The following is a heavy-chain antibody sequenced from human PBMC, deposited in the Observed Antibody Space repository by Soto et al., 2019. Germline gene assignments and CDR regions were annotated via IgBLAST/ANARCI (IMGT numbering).Heavy chain of an antibody. CDR3: ATYYYGSGSYYRFDY. Sequence: GASVKVSCKASIHGSLTYGFSWVRQAPGQGVEWIGWISASDGRSNFAQKFKGRVSMTTERTKGTLTSTAYMELWGLTSDDTAVYFFATYYYGSGSYYRFDYWGQGSLVTVSS. CDR1: IHGSLTYG. D-gene: IGHD3-10*01. CDR2: ISASDGRS. J-gene: IGHJ4*02. V-gene: IGHV1-18*01.